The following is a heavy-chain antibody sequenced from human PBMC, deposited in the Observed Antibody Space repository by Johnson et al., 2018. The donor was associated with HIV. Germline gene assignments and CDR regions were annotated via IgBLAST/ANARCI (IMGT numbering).Heavy chain of an antibody. CDR2: MSYDGSSK. D-gene: IGHD3-3*01. Sequence: QVQLVESGGGVVQPGRSLRLSCAASGFTFSSYAMHWVRQAPGKGLEWVAVMSYDGSSKYYADPVKGRLTILRDNSRNTLYLQMSSLRAEDTAVYYCARDHAIFGVVLASDAFDIWGQGTMVTVSS. V-gene: IGHV3-30*04. CDR3: ARDHAIFGVVLASDAFDI. J-gene: IGHJ3*02. CDR1: GFTFSSYA.